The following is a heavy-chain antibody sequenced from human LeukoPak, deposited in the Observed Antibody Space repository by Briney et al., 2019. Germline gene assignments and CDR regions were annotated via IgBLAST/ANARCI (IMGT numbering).Heavy chain of an antibody. CDR1: GGTFSSYA. V-gene: IGHV1-69*06. CDR3: ARDRGDYYDSSGYSFDY. CDR2: IIPIFGTA. J-gene: IGHJ4*02. D-gene: IGHD3-22*01. Sequence: ASVKVSCKASGGTFSSYAISWVRQAPGQGLEWMGGIIPIFGTANYAQKFQGRVTITADKSTSTAYMELSSLRSEDTAVYCCARDRGDYYDSSGYSFDYWGQGTLVTVSS.